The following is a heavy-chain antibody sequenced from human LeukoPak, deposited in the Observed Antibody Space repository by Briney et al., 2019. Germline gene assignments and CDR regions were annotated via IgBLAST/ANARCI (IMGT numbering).Heavy chain of an antibody. CDR2: IYHSGDA. CDR1: GGSISSDGYY. J-gene: IGHJ6*03. Sequence: SETLSLTCTVSGGSISSDGYYWSWIRQPPGKGLEWIGYIYHSGDAYYNPSLKSRATISVDKSKNQFSLKLSSVTAADTAVYYCARDDFAAGSLHYYMDVWGKGTTVTVSS. CDR3: ARDDFAAGSLHYYMDV. D-gene: IGHD6-13*01. V-gene: IGHV4-30-2*01.